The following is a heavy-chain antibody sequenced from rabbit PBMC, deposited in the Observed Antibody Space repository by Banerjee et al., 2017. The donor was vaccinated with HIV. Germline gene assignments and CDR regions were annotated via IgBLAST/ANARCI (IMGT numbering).Heavy chain of an antibody. CDR2: IYISTGSI. Sequence: QSLEESGGGLVKPGGTLTLTCKASGIDFSNNCVMCWVRQAPGKGLEWIGCIYISTGSIWYASWAIGRFTISKASSTTVTLQMTSLTAADTATYFCARDLTGVIGWNFNLWGQGTLVTVS. CDR1: GIDFSNNCV. D-gene: IGHD1-1*01. CDR3: ARDLTGVIGWNFNL. J-gene: IGHJ4*01. V-gene: IGHV1S40*01.